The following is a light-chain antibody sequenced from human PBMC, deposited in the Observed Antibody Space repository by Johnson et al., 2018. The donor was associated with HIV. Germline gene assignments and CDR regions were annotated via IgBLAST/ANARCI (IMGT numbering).Light chain of an antibody. CDR3: GTWDGSLSAGAV. Sequence: QSVLTQPPSVSAAPGQKVTISCSGSSSNIGNNYVSWYQQLPGTAPKLLIYENNKRPSEIPDRFSGSKSGTSATLGITGLQTGDEGDYYCGTWDGSLSAGAVFGTGTKVTVL. CDR1: SSNIGNNY. V-gene: IGLV1-51*02. CDR2: ENN. J-gene: IGLJ1*01.